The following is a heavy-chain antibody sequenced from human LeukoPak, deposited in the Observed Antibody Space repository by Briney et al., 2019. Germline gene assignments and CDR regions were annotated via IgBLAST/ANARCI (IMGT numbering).Heavy chain of an antibody. CDR2: IYYSGST. Sequence: SETLSLTCNVSGGSIYNRTYFWGWVRQPPGKGLEWIGTIYYSGSTYYNPSLKSRVSISVDTSKNQISLMLTSVTATDTAIYYCASQFYDSSGYDHFDYWSQGTLVTVSS. J-gene: IGHJ4*02. CDR3: ASQFYDSSGYDHFDY. D-gene: IGHD3-22*01. V-gene: IGHV4-39*01. CDR1: GGSIYNRTYF.